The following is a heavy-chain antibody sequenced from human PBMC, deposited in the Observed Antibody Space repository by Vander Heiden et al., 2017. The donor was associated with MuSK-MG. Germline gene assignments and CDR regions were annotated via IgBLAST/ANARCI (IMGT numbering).Heavy chain of an antibody. CDR3: VRDGYSSSLVH. D-gene: IGHD6-13*01. CDR1: GFPFSSYS. J-gene: IGHJ1*01. CDR2: ISSSSSTI. V-gene: IGHV3-48*01. Sequence: EVQLVESGGGLVQPGGSLRLSCAASGFPFSSYSMNWVRQAPGKGLEWVSYISSSSSTIYYADSVKGRFTISRDNAKNSLFLQMNSLRAEDTAVYYCVRDGYSSSLVHWGQGTLVTVSS.